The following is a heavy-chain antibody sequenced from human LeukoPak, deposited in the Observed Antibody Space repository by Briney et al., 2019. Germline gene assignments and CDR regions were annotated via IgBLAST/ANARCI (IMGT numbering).Heavy chain of an antibody. CDR1: GFTFSSYA. D-gene: IGHD3-22*01. Sequence: GGSLRLSCAASGFTFSSYAMSWVRQAPGKGLEWASAISGSGGSTYYADSVKGRFTISRDNSKNTLYLQMNSLRAEDTAVYYCARLAENYYDSSGVFDYWGQGTLVTVSS. CDR3: ARLAENYYDSSGVFDY. J-gene: IGHJ4*02. V-gene: IGHV3-23*01. CDR2: ISGSGGST.